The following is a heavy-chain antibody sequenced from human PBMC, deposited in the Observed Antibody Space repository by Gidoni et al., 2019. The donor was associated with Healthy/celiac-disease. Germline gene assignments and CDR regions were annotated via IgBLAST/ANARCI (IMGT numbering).Heavy chain of an antibody. J-gene: IGHJ3*02. CDR2: ISVSGGST. D-gene: IGHD3-10*01. CDR1: GFTFSSYP. CDR3: AKLGFGLLWFGELGFDI. V-gene: IGHV3-23*01. Sequence: EVQPLESGGGLVQPGGSLRLSCAASGFTFSSYPMSWVRQAPGKGLEWVSAISVSGGSTYYADSVKGRFTISRDNSKNTLYLQMNSLRAEDTAVYYCAKLGFGLLWFGELGFDIWGQGTMVTVSS.